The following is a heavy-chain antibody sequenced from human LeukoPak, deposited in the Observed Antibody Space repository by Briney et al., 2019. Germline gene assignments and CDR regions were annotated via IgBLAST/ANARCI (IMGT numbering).Heavy chain of an antibody. CDR2: INPNSGGT. D-gene: IGHD5/OR15-5a*01. J-gene: IGHJ3*02. Sequence: ASVKVSCKASGYTFTGYYMHWVRQAPGQGLEWMGRINPNSGGTNYAQKFQGRVTRTRDTSISTAYMELSRLRSDDTAVYYCARKSVGRAFDIWGQGTMVTVSS. CDR3: ARKSVGRAFDI. V-gene: IGHV1-2*06. CDR1: GYTFTGYY.